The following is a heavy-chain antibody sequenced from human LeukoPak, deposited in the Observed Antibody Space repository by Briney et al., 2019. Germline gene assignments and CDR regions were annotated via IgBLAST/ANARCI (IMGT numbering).Heavy chain of an antibody. CDR2: ISTSSGTM. CDR1: GFTFRSYA. J-gene: IGHJ4*02. D-gene: IGHD3-22*01. CDR3: ARKSYYYDSSGYFFDY. V-gene: IGHV3-48*02. Sequence: GGSLRLSCAASGFTFRSYAMNWVRQAPGKGLEWVSYISTSSGTMFYADSVKGRFTISRDNAKNSLYLQMNSLRDEDTAVYSCARKSYYYDSSGYFFDYWGQGTLVTVSS.